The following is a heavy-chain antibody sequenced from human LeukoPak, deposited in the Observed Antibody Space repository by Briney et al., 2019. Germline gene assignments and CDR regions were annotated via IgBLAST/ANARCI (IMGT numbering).Heavy chain of an antibody. V-gene: IGHV4-4*07. Sequence: PSETLSLTCTVSGGSISSYYWSWIRQPAGKGLEWIGRIYTSGSTNYNPSLKSRVTKSVDTSKNQFSLKLSSVTAADTAVYYCARGIAAAGFYYYYYMDVWGKGTTVTVSS. CDR3: ARGIAAAGFYYYYYMDV. J-gene: IGHJ6*03. D-gene: IGHD6-13*01. CDR2: IYTSGST. CDR1: GGSISSYY.